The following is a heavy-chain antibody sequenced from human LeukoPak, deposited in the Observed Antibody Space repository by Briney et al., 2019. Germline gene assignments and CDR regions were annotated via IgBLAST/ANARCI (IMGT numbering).Heavy chain of an antibody. CDR2: IYYSGST. D-gene: IGHD6-6*01. V-gene: IGHV4-59*01. CDR3: ARVGYSSSSLYYYYYMDV. CDR1: GGSISSYY. J-gene: IGHJ6*03. Sequence: PSETLSLTCTVSGGSISSYYWSWIRQPPGKGLEWIGYIYYSGSTNYNPSLKSRVTISVDTSKNQFSLKLSSVTAADTAVYYCARVGYSSSSLYYYYYMDVWGKGTTVTVSS.